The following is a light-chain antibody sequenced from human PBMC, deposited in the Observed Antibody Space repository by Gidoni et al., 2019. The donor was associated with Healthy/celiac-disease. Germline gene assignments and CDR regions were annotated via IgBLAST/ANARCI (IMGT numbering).Light chain of an antibody. J-gene: IGLJ3*02. CDR2: GNS. Sequence: QSVLTQPPSGSGAPGPRVTISCTRSSSNIGAGYDVHWYQQLPGTAPKLLIYGNSNRPSGVPDRFSGSKSGTSASLAITGLQAEDEADYYCQSYDSSLSGSGVFGGGTKLTVL. CDR1: SSNIGAGYD. V-gene: IGLV1-40*01. CDR3: QSYDSSLSGSGV.